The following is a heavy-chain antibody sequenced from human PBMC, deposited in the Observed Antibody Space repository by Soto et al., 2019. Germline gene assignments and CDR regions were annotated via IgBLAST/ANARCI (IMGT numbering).Heavy chain of an antibody. V-gene: IGHV3-23*01. D-gene: IGHD3-3*01. Sequence: GGSLRLSCAASGFSFGSYALRWVRQAPGKGLEWVSTISGSDGKTFYADSVKGRFSISRDTSQNTLYLQMNSLRADDTAIYYCARWSYLDYWGQGTRVTVSS. CDR1: GFSFGSYA. CDR3: ARWSYLDY. CDR2: ISGSDGKT. J-gene: IGHJ4*02.